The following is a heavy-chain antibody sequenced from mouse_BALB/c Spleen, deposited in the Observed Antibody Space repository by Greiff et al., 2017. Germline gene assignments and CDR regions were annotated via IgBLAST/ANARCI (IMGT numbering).Heavy chain of an antibody. D-gene: IGHD2-1*01. CDR1: GYSFTSYW. CDR2: IDPSDSET. CDR3: ARVSLYGKGRGYYAMDY. Sequence: QVQLQQSGPQLVRPGASVKISCKASGYSFTSYWMHWVKQRPGQGLEWIGMIDPSDSETRLNQKFKDKATLTVDKSSSTAYMQLSSPTSEDSAVYYCARVSLYGKGRGYYAMDYWGQGTSVTVSS. V-gene: IGHV1S127*01. J-gene: IGHJ4*01.